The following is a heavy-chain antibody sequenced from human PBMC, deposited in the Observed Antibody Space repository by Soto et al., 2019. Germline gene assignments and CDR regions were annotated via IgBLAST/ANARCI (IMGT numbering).Heavy chain of an antibody. Sequence: QVQLVQSGTEVKKPGASVKVSCKASGYIFTDSHIHWVRQASGQGLEWLGWINPKTGDTHYSQKFQCRIILTRDTSISTAYMELPSLTSDDTAVYYCERDPPRFFTSSPEGAGLWGQGTLVTVSS. CDR3: ERDPPRFFTSSPEGAGL. D-gene: IGHD6-6*01. J-gene: IGHJ4*02. V-gene: IGHV1-2*02. CDR2: INPKTGDT. CDR1: GYIFTDSH.